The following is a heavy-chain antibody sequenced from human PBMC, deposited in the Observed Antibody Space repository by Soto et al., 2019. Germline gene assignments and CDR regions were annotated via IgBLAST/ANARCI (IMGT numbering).Heavy chain of an antibody. D-gene: IGHD3-3*01. CDR1: GGSISSYY. Sequence: QVQLQESGPGLVKPSETLSLTCTVSGGSISSYYWSWIRQPPGKGLEWIGYIYYSGSTNYNPSLKSRVTISVDMSKNQFSLKLNSVTAADTAVYYCARVGYTFWSGYYLDYWGRGTLVTVSS. CDR3: ARVGYTFWSGYYLDY. CDR2: IYYSGST. V-gene: IGHV4-59*01. J-gene: IGHJ4*02.